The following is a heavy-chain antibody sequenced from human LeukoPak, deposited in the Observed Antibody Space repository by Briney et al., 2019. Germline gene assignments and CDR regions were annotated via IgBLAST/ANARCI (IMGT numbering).Heavy chain of an antibody. D-gene: IGHD6-13*01. CDR1: GGSISSYY. V-gene: IGHV4-59*01. CDR3: ARWRQLVLDY. CDR2: IYYSGST. Sequence: SETLSLTCTVSGGSISSYYWSWIRQPPGKGLEWIGYIYYSGSTNYNPSLKSRVTISVDTSKNQFSLKLSSVTAADTAVYYCARWRQLVLDYWGQGTLVTVSS. J-gene: IGHJ4*02.